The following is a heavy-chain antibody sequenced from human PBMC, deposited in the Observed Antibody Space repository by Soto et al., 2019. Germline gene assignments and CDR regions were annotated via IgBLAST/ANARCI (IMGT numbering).Heavy chain of an antibody. CDR2: IYYSGST. Sequence: PSETLSLTCTVSGGSISSGGYYWSWIRQHPGKCLEWIGYIYYSGSTYCNPSLKSRVTISVDTSKNQFSLKLSSVTAADTAVYYCARARHVETVLFDYWGQGTLVTVYS. V-gene: IGHV4-31*03. J-gene: IGHJ4*02. CDR3: ARARHVETVLFDY. CDR1: GGSISSGGYY.